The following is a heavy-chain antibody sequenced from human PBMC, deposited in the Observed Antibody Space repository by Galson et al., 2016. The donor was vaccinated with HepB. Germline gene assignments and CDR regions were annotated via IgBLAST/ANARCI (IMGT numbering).Heavy chain of an antibody. CDR3: AMEGFSCGYFDY. J-gene: IGHJ4*02. D-gene: IGHD1-26*01. CDR1: GFTFSTYW. CDR2: IKPDGSEK. V-gene: IGHV3-7*04. Sequence: SLRLSCAASGFTFSTYWMIWVRQAPGKGLEWLANIKPDGSEKYYVDSVKGRFTISRDNAKNSLYLQMNSLRAEDTAVYYCAMEGFSCGYFDYWGQGALVTVSS.